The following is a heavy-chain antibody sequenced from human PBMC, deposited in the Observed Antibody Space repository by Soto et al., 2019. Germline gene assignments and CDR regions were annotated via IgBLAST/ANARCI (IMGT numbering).Heavy chain of an antibody. V-gene: IGHV5-10-1*01. CDR2: IDPSDSYT. J-gene: IGHJ4*02. CDR3: ARHLGGYDSSGYHYGFDY. Sequence: LGESLKISCKGSGYSFTSYWISWVRQMPGKGLEWMGRIDPSDSYTNYSPSFQGHVTISADKSISTAYLQWSSLKASDTAMYYCARHLGGYDSSGYHYGFDYWGQGTLVTVSS. CDR1: GYSFTSYW. D-gene: IGHD3-22*01.